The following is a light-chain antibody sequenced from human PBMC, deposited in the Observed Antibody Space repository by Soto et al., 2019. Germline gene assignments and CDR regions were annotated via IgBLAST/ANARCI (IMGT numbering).Light chain of an antibody. Sequence: EIVLTQSPGTLSWSPGERATLSCRASQSVNSNYLDWYQQKHGQAPRLLIYGASSRAAGIPDRFSGSGSRTYFTLTISRLEPEDSAVYYCQQYGSPGTFGQGTKVEIK. CDR3: QQYGSPGT. CDR2: GAS. V-gene: IGKV3-20*01. J-gene: IGKJ1*01. CDR1: QSVNSNY.